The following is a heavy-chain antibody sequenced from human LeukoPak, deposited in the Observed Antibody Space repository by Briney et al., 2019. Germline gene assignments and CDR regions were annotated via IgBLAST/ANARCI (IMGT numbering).Heavy chain of an antibody. CDR3: ARGQYDSGGYHYGIRAFYFDY. CDR1: GESFSGDF. D-gene: IGHD3-22*01. J-gene: IGHJ4*02. Sequence: PSETLSLTCGVYGESFSGDFWTWLRQAPGKGLKWIGEINHRGRTNYSPSLTGRVTISVDTSMNQFSLQLRSVTAADTALYYCARGQYDSGGYHYGIRAFYFDYWGQGILVTVSS. CDR2: INHRGRT. V-gene: IGHV4-34*01.